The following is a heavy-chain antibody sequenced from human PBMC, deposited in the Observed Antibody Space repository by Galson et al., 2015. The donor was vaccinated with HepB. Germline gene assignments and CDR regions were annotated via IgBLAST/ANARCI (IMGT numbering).Heavy chain of an antibody. CDR3: ARVGVEVSLFDP. Sequence: SCKASGYTFTGYYMHWVRQAPGQGLEWMGRINPNSGGTNYAQKFQGRVTMTRDTSISTAYMELSRLRSDDTAVYYCARVGVEVSLFDPWGQGTLVTVSS. V-gene: IGHV1-2*06. CDR1: GYTFTGYY. D-gene: IGHD4-11*01. J-gene: IGHJ5*02. CDR2: INPNSGGT.